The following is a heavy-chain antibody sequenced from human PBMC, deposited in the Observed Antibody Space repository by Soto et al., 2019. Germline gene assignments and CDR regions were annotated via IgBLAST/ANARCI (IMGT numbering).Heavy chain of an antibody. D-gene: IGHD3-22*01. CDR3: ARLMIVRGGEACDI. CDR2: ISSSSSTI. CDR1: GFTFRSYS. V-gene: IGHV3-48*02. J-gene: IGHJ3*02. Sequence: GGSLRLSCAASGFTFRSYSMNWVRQAPGKGLEWISYISSSSSTISYGDSVKGRFAISRDNARNSLSLQMNSLRDEDTAVYYCARLMIVRGGEACDIWGQGIMVTVS.